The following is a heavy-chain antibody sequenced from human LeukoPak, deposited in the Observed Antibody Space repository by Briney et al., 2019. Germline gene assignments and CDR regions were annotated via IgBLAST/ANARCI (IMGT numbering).Heavy chain of an antibody. D-gene: IGHD3-3*01. CDR2: INHSGST. V-gene: IGHV4-34*01. Sequence: SETLSLTCAVYGGSFSGYYWSWIRQPPGKGLEWIGEINHSGSTNYNPSLKGRVTISVDTSKNQFSLKLSSVTAADTAVYYCARRGSNDFWSGYIDYWGQGTLVTVSS. J-gene: IGHJ4*02. CDR3: ARRGSNDFWSGYIDY. CDR1: GGSFSGYY.